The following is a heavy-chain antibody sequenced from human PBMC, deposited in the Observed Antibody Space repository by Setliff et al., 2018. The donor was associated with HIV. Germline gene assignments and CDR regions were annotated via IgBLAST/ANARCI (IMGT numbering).Heavy chain of an antibody. CDR2: IDYSGIT. CDR1: GGSISNTNYY. V-gene: IGHV4-39*01. J-gene: IGHJ4*01. Sequence: SETLSLTCTVSGGSISNTNYYWGWIRQPPGKGLEWIGAIDYSGITYYNPSLKSRVTVSIDTSKNQFSLKLHSVTAADTAVYFCATLRWLRSKHSDYWGQGTLVTVTS. D-gene: IGHD5-12*01. CDR3: ATLRWLRSKHSDY.